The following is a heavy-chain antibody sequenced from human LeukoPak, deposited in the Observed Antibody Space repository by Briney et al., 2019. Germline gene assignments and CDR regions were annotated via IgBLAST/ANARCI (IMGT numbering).Heavy chain of an antibody. V-gene: IGHV4-4*07. D-gene: IGHD6-13*01. J-gene: IGHJ4*02. Sequence: SETLSLTCTVSGGSVSSYYWSWIRQPAGKGLEWIGRIYTSGSTNYNPSLKSRVTMSVDTSKNQFSLKLSSVTAADTAVYYCARDRASRSSSWFDYWGQGTLVTVSS. CDR3: ARDRASRSSSWFDY. CDR1: GGSVSSYY. CDR2: IYTSGST.